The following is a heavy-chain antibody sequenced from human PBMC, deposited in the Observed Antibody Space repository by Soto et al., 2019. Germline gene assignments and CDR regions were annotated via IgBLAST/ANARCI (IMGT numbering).Heavy chain of an antibody. CDR3: ARGADNDYSHWFDP. V-gene: IGHV1-8*01. D-gene: IGHD4-17*01. CDR1: GYSFTRHD. Sequence: QVQLVQSGAEVRKPGASVRVSCKATGYSFTRHDINWLRQAAGQGLEWMGWMNPNSGNAVYAQKFQGRVTMTRNTAITTDYIEVTSLKSEDTAVYFCARGADNDYSHWFDPWGQGTLVTVSS. CDR2: MNPNSGNA. J-gene: IGHJ5*02.